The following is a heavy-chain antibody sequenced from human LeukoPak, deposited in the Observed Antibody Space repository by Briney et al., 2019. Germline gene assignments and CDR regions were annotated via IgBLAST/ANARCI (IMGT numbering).Heavy chain of an antibody. CDR3: AKDIGTIFGVVIGAFDI. J-gene: IGHJ3*02. Sequence: GGSLRLSCAASGFTFDDYTMHWVRQAPGKGLEWVSLISWDGGSTYYADSVKGRFTISRDNSKNSLYLQMNSLRTEDTALYYCAKDIGTIFGVVIGAFDIWGQGTMVTVSS. CDR1: GFTFDDYT. V-gene: IGHV3-43*01. D-gene: IGHD3-3*01. CDR2: ISWDGGST.